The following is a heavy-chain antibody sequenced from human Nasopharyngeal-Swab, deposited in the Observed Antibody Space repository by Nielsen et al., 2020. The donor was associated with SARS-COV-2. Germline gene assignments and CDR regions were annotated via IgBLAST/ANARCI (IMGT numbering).Heavy chain of an antibody. CDR3: AKDLDPLTYYDSSGVLGY. Sequence: GESLKISCAASGFTLSSYAMSWVPQAPGKGLEWVSVIYSGGSSPYYADPVKGRFTISRDNSKTTLYLQMNSLRAEDTAVYYCAKDLDPLTYYDSSGVLGYWGQGTLVTVSS. V-gene: IGHV3-23*03. CDR1: GFTLSSYA. D-gene: IGHD3-22*01. J-gene: IGHJ4*02. CDR2: IYSGGSSP.